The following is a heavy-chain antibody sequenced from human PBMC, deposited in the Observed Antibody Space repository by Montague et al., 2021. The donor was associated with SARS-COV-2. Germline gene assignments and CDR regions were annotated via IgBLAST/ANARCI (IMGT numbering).Heavy chain of an antibody. CDR1: GGSFSGNY. V-gene: IGHV4-34*01. D-gene: IGHD3-10*01. CDR3: ARLRDGVVPSPILGVGPYYSYYYIDV. CDR2: INHGGST. Sequence: SETLSLTCAVYGGSFSGNYWNWIRQPPGKGLEWIGEINHGGSTNYNPSLKSRLTIPADTSKNQFSLKLTSVAAADTAVYYCARLRDGVVPSPILGVGPYYSYYYIDVWGKGTTVTVSS. J-gene: IGHJ6*03.